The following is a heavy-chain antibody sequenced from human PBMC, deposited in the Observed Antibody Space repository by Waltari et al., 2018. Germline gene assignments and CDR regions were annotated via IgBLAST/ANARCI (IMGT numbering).Heavy chain of an antibody. V-gene: IGHV2-70*01. Sequence: QVTLRESGPALVKPTQTLTLTCTSSGFSLSTSGMCVSWIRQPPGKALEWLALIAWDDDKYYSTSLKTRLTISKDTSKNQVVLTMTNMDPVDTATYYCARIVVVTAIRYYYYYGMDVWGQGTTVTVSS. D-gene: IGHD2-21*02. CDR1: GFSLSTSGMC. J-gene: IGHJ6*02. CDR2: IAWDDDK. CDR3: ARIVVVTAIRYYYYYGMDV.